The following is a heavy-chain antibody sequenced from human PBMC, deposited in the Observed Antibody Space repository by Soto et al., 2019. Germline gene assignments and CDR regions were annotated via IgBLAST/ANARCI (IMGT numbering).Heavy chain of an antibody. V-gene: IGHV1-69*01. CDR1: EGTFNSYA. D-gene: IGHD6-13*01. J-gene: IGHJ4*02. Sequence: QAQVVQSGAEVRKPGSSAKLSCKASEGTFNSYAIAWVRQAPGQGLEWMGGIIPYYNTLNYAQKFQDRVTITADDSTNPVYMELSSLRSDDTAVYFCASGASRWYPYFFDSWAQGTLVTVSS. CDR3: ASGASRWYPYFFDS. CDR2: IIPYYNTL.